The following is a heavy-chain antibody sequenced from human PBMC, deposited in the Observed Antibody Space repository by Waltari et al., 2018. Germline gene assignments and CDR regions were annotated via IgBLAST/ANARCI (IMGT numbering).Heavy chain of an antibody. CDR3: ARDLVTTVTTTIERYGMDV. V-gene: IGHV4-39*07. CDR1: GGSISSSSYY. J-gene: IGHJ6*02. D-gene: IGHD4-4*01. Sequence: QLQLQESGPGLVKPSETLSLTCTVSGGSISSSSYYWGWIRQPPGKGLEWIGSIYYSGSTYYTPSLKSRVTISVDTSKNQFSLKLSSVTAADTAVYYCARDLVTTVTTTIERYGMDVWGQGTTVTVSS. CDR2: IYYSGST.